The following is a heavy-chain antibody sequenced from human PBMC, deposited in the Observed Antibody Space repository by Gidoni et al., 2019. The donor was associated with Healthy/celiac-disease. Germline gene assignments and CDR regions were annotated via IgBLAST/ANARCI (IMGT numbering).Heavy chain of an antibody. J-gene: IGHJ6*02. V-gene: IGHV3-30-3*01. D-gene: IGHD6-13*01. CDR1: GFTFSSYA. Sequence: QVQLVESGGGVVQPGRSLRLSCAASGFTFSSYAMHWVRPAPGTGLEWVAVISYDGSNKYYADSVKGRFTISRDNSKNTLYLQMNSLRAEDTAVYYCARLRRKGLVPRYYYYYGMDVWGQGTTVTVSS. CDR3: ARLRRKGLVPRYYYYYGMDV. CDR2: ISYDGSNK.